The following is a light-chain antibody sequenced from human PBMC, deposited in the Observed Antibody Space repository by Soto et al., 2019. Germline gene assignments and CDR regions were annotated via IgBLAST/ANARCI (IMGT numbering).Light chain of an antibody. J-gene: IGKJ5*01. CDR3: QQFHNWPPIT. CDR1: QSVSSSY. V-gene: IGKV3-20*01. Sequence: EIVLTQSPGTLSLSPGERATLSCRASQSVSSSYLAWYQQKPGQAPRLLIYGASSRATGIPDRFSGSGSGTDFTLTISRLEPEDFAVYYCQQFHNWPPITFGQGTRLEIK. CDR2: GAS.